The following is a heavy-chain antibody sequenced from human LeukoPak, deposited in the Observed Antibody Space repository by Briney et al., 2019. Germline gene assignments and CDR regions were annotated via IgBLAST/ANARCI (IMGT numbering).Heavy chain of an antibody. V-gene: IGHV3-9*01. CDR2: ISWNSGSI. CDR3: ARELWFGKLLSTY. Sequence: PGRSLRLSCAASGFTFDDYAMHWVRHAPGKGLEWVSGISWNSGSIGYADSVKGRFTISRDNAKNSLYLQMNSLRAEDTAVYYCARELWFGKLLSTYWGQGTLVTVPS. CDR1: GFTFDDYA. D-gene: IGHD3-10*01. J-gene: IGHJ4*02.